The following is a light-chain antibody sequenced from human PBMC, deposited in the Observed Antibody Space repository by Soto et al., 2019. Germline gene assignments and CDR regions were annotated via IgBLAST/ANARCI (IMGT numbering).Light chain of an antibody. CDR2: GTS. V-gene: IGKV3-20*01. Sequence: EIVLTQSPGTLSLSPGERATLSYGASQSVGSTNLAWYQQKPGQAPRLLIYGTSSRPIGIPDRFSGSGSGTDFTLTISRLEPEDFAVYYCQQYDNSRWTFGQGTKVDIK. J-gene: IGKJ1*01. CDR3: QQYDNSRWT. CDR1: QSVGSTN.